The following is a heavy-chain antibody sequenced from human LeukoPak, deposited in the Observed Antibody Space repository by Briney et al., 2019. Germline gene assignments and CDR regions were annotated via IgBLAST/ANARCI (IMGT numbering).Heavy chain of an antibody. CDR1: GGSISSGSYY. CDR2: IYTSGST. J-gene: IGHJ6*03. Sequence: SQTLSLTCTVSGGSISSGSYYWSWIRQPAGKGLEWIGRIYTSGSTNYNPSLKSRVTIPVDTSKNQFSLKLSSVTAADTAVYYCARSGYSYGFYYYYYMDVWGKGTTVTVSS. D-gene: IGHD5-18*01. V-gene: IGHV4-61*02. CDR3: ARSGYSYGFYYYYYMDV.